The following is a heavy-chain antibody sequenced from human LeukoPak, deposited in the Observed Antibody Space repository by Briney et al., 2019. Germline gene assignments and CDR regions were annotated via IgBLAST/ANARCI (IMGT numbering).Heavy chain of an antibody. D-gene: IGHD2-15*01. V-gene: IGHV4-61*01. J-gene: IGHJ4*02. Sequence: SETLSLTCTVSSGSISTSNYYWSWIRQPPGKGLEWIGYIYYSGSTNYNPSLKSRVTISVDTSKNQFSLKLSSVTAADTAVYYCARGGGYCSGGSCYGNFDYWGQGTLVTVSS. CDR1: SGSISTSNYY. CDR3: ARGGGYCSGGSCYGNFDY. CDR2: IYYSGST.